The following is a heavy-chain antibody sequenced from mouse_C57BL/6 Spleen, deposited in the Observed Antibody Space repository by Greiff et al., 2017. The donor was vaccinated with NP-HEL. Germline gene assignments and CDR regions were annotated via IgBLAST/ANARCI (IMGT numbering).Heavy chain of an antibody. J-gene: IGHJ1*03. V-gene: IGHV1-26*01. CDR2: INPNNGGT. CDR1: GYTFTDYY. Sequence: EVQLQQSGPELVKPGASVKISCKASGYTFTDYYMNWVKQSHGKSLEWIGDINPNNGGTSYNQKFKGKATLTVDKSSSTAYMELSSLTSEDSAVYYCARRLRTVGYFDVWGTGTTVTVSS. D-gene: IGHD1-1*01. CDR3: ARRLRTVGYFDV.